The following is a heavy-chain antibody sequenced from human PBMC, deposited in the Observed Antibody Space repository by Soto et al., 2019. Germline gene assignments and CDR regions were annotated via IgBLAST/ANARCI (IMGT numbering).Heavy chain of an antibody. J-gene: IGHJ4*02. D-gene: IGHD2-2*01. V-gene: IGHV3-15*07. Sequence: EVQLVESGGGLVKPGGSLRLSCAASGFTFSNAWMNWVRQAPGKGLEWVGRIKSKTDGGTTDYAAPVKGRFTISRDDSTNTLYLQMNSLKAEDTAVYYCTTVGGGGLVPAAMVGYWGQGTLVTVSS. CDR2: IKSKTDGGTT. CDR3: TTVGGGGLVPAAMVGY. CDR1: GFTFSNAW.